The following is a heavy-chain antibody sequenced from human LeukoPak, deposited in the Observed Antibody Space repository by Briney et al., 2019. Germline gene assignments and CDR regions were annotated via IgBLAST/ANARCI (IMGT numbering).Heavy chain of an antibody. CDR2: IRSKAGSYAT. CDR3: TRSGSGWYYDY. V-gene: IGHV3-73*01. CDR1: GFTFSGSA. D-gene: IGHD6-19*01. Sequence: GGSLRLSYAASGFTFSGSAMHWVRQASGKGLEWLGRIRSKAGSYATAYAESVKGRFTVSRDDSKNTAYLQMNSLKTEDTAVYYCTRSGSGWYYDYWGQGTLVTVSS. J-gene: IGHJ4*02.